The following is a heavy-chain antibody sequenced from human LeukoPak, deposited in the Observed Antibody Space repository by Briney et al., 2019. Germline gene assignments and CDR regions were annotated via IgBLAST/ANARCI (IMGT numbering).Heavy chain of an antibody. V-gene: IGHV3-23*01. D-gene: IGHD1-26*01. CDR1: GFTFSSYW. J-gene: IGHJ4*02. Sequence: PGGSLRLSCAASGFTFSSYWMSWVRQAPGKGLEWVSAISGSGGSTYYADSVKGRFTISRDNSKNTLYLQMNSLRAEDTAVYYCAKGLSIVGATYDYWGQGTLVTVSS. CDR2: ISGSGGST. CDR3: AKGLSIVGATYDY.